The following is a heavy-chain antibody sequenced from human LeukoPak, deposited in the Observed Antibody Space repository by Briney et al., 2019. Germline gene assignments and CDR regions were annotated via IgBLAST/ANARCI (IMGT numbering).Heavy chain of an antibody. Sequence: LTGGSLRLSCAASGFTFSSYWMSWVRQAPGKGLEWVANIKQDGSEKYYVDSVKGRFTISRDNAKNSLYLQMNSLRPEDTALYYCAKAYCSSTTCYGLEGTYYFDYWGQGTLVTVSS. CDR2: IKQDGSEK. V-gene: IGHV3-7*03. CDR3: AKAYCSSTTCYGLEGTYYFDY. J-gene: IGHJ4*02. CDR1: GFTFSSYW. D-gene: IGHD2-2*01.